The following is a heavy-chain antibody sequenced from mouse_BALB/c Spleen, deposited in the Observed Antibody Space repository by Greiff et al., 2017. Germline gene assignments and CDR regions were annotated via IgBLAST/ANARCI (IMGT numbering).Heavy chain of an antibody. Sequence: EVKLMESGGGLVQPGGSLRLSCATSGFTFTDYYMSWVRQPPGKALEWLGFIRNKANGDKTEYSASVKGRFTISRDNSQSILYLQMNTLRAEDSATYYCARDISYYYGSRYYFDYWGQGTTLTVSS. J-gene: IGHJ2*01. V-gene: IGHV7-3*02. CDR2: IRNKANGDKT. D-gene: IGHD1-1*01. CDR3: ARDISYYYGSRYYFDY. CDR1: GFTFTDYY.